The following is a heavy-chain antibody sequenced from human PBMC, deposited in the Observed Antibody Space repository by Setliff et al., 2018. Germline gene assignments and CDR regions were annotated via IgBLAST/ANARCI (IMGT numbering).Heavy chain of an antibody. Sequence: PSETLSLTCAVSGGSISNTFYYWSWIRQPPGKGLEWIGYVYYSGTAYYNPSLKSRVTVIVDTSKNQFSLRLSSVTAADTAVYYCARGGTFRYFDYWGQGTPVTVSS. V-gene: IGHV4-61*01. J-gene: IGHJ4*02. CDR3: ARGGTFRYFDY. D-gene: IGHD5-12*01. CDR2: VYYSGTA. CDR1: GGSISNTFYY.